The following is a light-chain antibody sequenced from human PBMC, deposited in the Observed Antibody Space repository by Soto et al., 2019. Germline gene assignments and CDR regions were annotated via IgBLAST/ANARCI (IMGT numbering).Light chain of an antibody. V-gene: IGLV2-14*01. CDR3: SSYTSSNTYV. Sequence: QSALTQPASVSGSPGQSITISCTGTSSDVGGYNYVSWYQQHPGKAPKLMIYDVSNRPSGVSNRFSGSKSGNTASLPISGLQAEDEADYYCSSYTSSNTYVFGTGTKLTVL. CDR2: DVS. CDR1: SSDVGGYNY. J-gene: IGLJ1*01.